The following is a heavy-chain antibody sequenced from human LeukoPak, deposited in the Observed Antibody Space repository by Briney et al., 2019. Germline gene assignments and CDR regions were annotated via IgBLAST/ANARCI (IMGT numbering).Heavy chain of an antibody. V-gene: IGHV1-18*01. CDR3: ARVGQVAFSSGWYDN. J-gene: IGHJ5*02. CDR1: GYTFTSYG. Sequence: GASVKVSSKASGYTFTSYGISWVRQAPGQGLEWMGWISAYNGNTNYAQKLQGRVTMTTDTSTSTAYMELRSLRSDDTAVYYCARVGQVAFSSGWYDNWGQGTLVTVSS. D-gene: IGHD6-19*01. CDR2: ISAYNGNT.